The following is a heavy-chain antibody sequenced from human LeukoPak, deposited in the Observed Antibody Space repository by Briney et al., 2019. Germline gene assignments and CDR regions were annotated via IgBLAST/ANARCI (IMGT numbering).Heavy chain of an antibody. CDR3: ARGLQTHFFYYYYGMDV. D-gene: IGHD3-3*02. CDR1: GGSISSGSYY. J-gene: IGHJ6*02. Sequence: SQTLSLTCTVSGGSISSGSYYWSWIRQPAGKGLEWIGRIYTSGSTNYNPSLKSRVTISVGTSKNQFSLKLSSVTAADTAVYYCARGLQTHFFYYYYGMDVWGQGTTVTVSS. V-gene: IGHV4-61*02. CDR2: IYTSGST.